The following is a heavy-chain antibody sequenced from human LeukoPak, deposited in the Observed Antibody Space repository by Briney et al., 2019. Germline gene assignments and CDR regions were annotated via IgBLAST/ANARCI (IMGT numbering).Heavy chain of an antibody. Sequence: GGSLRLSCAASGFTVSSNYMSWVRQAPGKGLEWVSVIYSGGSTYYADSVKGRFTISRDNSKNTLFLQMNNLRAEDTVVYYCARASHDYSRDYNFDYWGQGTLVTVSS. CDR1: GFTVSSNY. J-gene: IGHJ4*02. CDR3: ARASHDYSRDYNFDY. V-gene: IGHV3-66*01. D-gene: IGHD4-11*01. CDR2: IYSGGST.